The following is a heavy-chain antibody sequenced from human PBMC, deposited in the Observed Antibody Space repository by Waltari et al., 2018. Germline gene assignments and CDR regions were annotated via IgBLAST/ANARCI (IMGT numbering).Heavy chain of an antibody. V-gene: IGHV3-53*01. CDR1: GFSVSSSF. Sequence: EIELVESGGGLSPSGRSLKLSCAASGFSVSSSFMTWVRRAPGKGLECVAILYSAGATYYSQSVRGRFLIARDNSKNILYLQMDDLTAEDTAVYYCAKDVVGYTWDEGVDTIDVWGQGAEVVVSS. CDR3: AKDVVGYTWDEGVDTIDV. D-gene: IGHD3-3*01. CDR2: LYSAGAT. J-gene: IGHJ3*01.